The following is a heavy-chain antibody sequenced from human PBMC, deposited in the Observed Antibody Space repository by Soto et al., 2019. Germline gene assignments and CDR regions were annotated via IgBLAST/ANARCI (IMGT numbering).Heavy chain of an antibody. J-gene: IGHJ4*02. Sequence: PGGSLRLSGAASGFTFSNVWMSWVRQAPGKGLEWVGRIKSKTDGGTTDYAAPVKGRFTISRDDSKDTLYLQMNSRQTEDTADDYCNTDPTGYRREYWRQGT. CDR2: IKSKTDGGTT. D-gene: IGHD6-13*01. V-gene: IGHV3-15*01. CDR3: NTDPTGYRREY. CDR1: GFTFSNVW.